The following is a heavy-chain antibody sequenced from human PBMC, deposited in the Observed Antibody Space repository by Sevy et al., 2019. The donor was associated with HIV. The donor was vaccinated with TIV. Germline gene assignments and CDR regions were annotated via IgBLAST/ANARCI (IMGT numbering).Heavy chain of an antibody. Sequence: GGSLRLSCAASGFTFSSYAMHWVRQAPGKGLEWVAVISYDGSNKYYADSVKGRFTISRDNSKNTLYLQMNSLRAEDTAVYYCARGDGVVVAATLYYFDYWGQGTLVTVSS. D-gene: IGHD2-15*01. CDR3: ARGDGVVVAATLYYFDY. J-gene: IGHJ4*02. V-gene: IGHV3-30-3*01. CDR2: ISYDGSNK. CDR1: GFTFSSYA.